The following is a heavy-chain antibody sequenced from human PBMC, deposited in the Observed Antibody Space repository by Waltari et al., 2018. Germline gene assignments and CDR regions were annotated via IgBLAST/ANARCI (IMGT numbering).Heavy chain of an antibody. J-gene: IGHJ4*02. CDR2: IYYSGST. Sequence: QLQLQESGPGLVKPSETLSLTCTVSGGSISSSSYYWGWIRQPPGKGLEWIGSIYYSGSTYYNPSLKSRVTISVDTSKNQFSLKLSSVTAADTAVYYCARDLNSSGFDYWGQGTLVTVSS. CDR1: GGSISSSSYY. D-gene: IGHD6-19*01. CDR3: ARDLNSSGFDY. V-gene: IGHV4-39*07.